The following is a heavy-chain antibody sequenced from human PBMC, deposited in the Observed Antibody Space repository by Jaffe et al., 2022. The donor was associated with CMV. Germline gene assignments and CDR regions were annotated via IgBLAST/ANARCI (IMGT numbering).Heavy chain of an antibody. V-gene: IGHV3-43*01. CDR3: AKATMSVSTSYYYGMDV. D-gene: IGHD2-2*01. J-gene: IGHJ6*02. CDR1: GFTFDDYT. CDR2: ISWDGGST. Sequence: EVQLVESGGVVVQPGGSLRLSCAASGFTFDDYTMHWVRQAPGKGLEWVSLISWDGGSTYYADSVKGRFTISRDNSKNSLYLQMNSLRTEDTALYYCAKATMSVSTSYYYGMDVWGQGTTVTVSS.